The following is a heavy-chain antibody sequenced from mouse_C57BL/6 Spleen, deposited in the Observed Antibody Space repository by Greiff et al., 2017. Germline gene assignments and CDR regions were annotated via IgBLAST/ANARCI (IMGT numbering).Heavy chain of an antibody. CDR2: IHPNSGST. V-gene: IGHV1-64*01. D-gene: IGHD2-12*01. CDR3: ARRFYSLYFDY. CDR1: GYTFTSYW. J-gene: IGHJ2*01. Sequence: QVQLQQPGAELVKPGASVKLSCKASGYTFTSYWMHWVKQRPGQGLEWIGMIHPNSGSTNYNQKFKSKATLTVDKSSSTAYMQLSSLTSEDSSVYYCARRFYSLYFDYWGQGTTLTVSS.